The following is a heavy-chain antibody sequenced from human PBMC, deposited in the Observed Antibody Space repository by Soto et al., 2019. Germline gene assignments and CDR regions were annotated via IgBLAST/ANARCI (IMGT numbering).Heavy chain of an antibody. D-gene: IGHD3-3*01. CDR2: ISHDGTNR. V-gene: IGHV3-30-3*01. CDR3: ARSSGVPTPDFDY. J-gene: IGHJ4*02. Sequence: LRLSCAASGFAFNIYAIHWVRQAPGKGLEWVAVISHDGTNRYYTDSVRGRFTISRDNSKNTVYLEMDSLRADDTAVYYCARSSGVPTPDFDYWGQGTLVTVSS. CDR1: GFAFNIYA.